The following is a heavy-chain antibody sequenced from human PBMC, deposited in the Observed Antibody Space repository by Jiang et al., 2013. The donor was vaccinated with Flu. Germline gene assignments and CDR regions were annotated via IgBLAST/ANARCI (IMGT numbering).Heavy chain of an antibody. D-gene: IGHD3-10*01. Sequence: KPTQTLTLTCTFSGFSLSTSGVRVSWIRQPPGRALEWLARIDWDDDKFYSTSLKTRLTISKDTSKNQVVLTMTNMDPVDTATYYCARMGTSVNFDYWGQGTLVTVSS. CDR3: ARMGTSVNFDY. J-gene: IGHJ4*02. CDR2: IDWDDDK. V-gene: IGHV2-70*04. CDR1: GFSLSTSGVR.